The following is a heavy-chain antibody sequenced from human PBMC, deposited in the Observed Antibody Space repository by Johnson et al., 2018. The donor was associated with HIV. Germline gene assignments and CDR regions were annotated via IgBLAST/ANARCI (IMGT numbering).Heavy chain of an antibody. CDR2: IKQDGSEK. CDR1: GFTFSSYW. CDR3: AREGGVAVAGRGDAFDI. Sequence: VQLVESGGGLVQPGGSLRLSCAASGFTFSSYWMSWVRQAPGKGLEWVANIKQDGSEKYYVDSVKGRFTIARDNAKNSLYLQMNSLRAEDTAVYYCAREGGVAVAGRGDAFDIWGQGTMVTVSS. V-gene: IGHV3-7*01. J-gene: IGHJ3*02. D-gene: IGHD6-19*01.